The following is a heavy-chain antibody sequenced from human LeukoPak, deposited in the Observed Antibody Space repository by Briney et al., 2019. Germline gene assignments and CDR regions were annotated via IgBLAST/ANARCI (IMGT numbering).Heavy chain of an antibody. CDR1: GGSISSSSYY. CDR3: ARRAYDFWSGYYPGGVD. J-gene: IGHJ4*02. CDR2: IYYSGST. V-gene: IGHV4-39*01. Sequence: PSETLSLTCTVSGGSISSSSYYWGWIRQPPGKGLEWIVSIYYSGSTYYNPSLKSRVTISVDTSKNQFSLKLSSVTAADTAVYYCARRAYDFWSGYYPGGVDWGQGTLVTVSS. D-gene: IGHD3-3*01.